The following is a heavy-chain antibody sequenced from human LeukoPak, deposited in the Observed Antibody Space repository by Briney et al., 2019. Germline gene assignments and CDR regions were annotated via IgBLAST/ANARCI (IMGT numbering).Heavy chain of an antibody. V-gene: IGHV3-30*18. J-gene: IGHJ5*02. Sequence: PGGSLRLSCAASGFTFSSYGMHWVRQAPGKGLEWVAVISYDGSNKYYADSVKGRFTISRDNSKNTLYLQMNSLRAEDTAVYYCAKDGNPTYYYDSSGSPAAWGQGTLVTVSS. CDR3: AKDGNPTYYYDSSGSPAA. CDR2: ISYDGSNK. CDR1: GFTFSSYG. D-gene: IGHD3-22*01.